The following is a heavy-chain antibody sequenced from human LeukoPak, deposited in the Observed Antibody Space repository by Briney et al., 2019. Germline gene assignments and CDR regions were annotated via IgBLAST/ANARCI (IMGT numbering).Heavy chain of an antibody. CDR2: ISGSGSVI. J-gene: IGHJ4*02. CDR3: ARPEGSSVEY. CDR1: GFSFSDHF. D-gene: IGHD6-6*01. V-gene: IGHV3-11*01. Sequence: PGGSLRLSCAASGFSFSDHFMSWIRQAPGKGLEWISYISGSGSVIHLADSVKGRFTISRDNAKNSLYLQMNSLRAEDTAVYYCARPEGSSVEYWGQGTLVTVSS.